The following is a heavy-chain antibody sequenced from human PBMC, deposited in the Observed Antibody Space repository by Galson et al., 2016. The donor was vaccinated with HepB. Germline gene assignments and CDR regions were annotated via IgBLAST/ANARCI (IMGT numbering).Heavy chain of an antibody. D-gene: IGHD3-9*01. V-gene: IGHV4-59*12. CDR1: GGSISSSY. Sequence: ETLSLTCIVSGGSISSSYWSWFRQPPGKVLEWIGVISYRGSTNCNPSLKSRLTIAEDTSKNLVALELKSVTAADTAVYYCARWGAYDLLTGYDYYFDDWGQGILVTVSS. J-gene: IGHJ4*01. CDR2: ISYRGST. CDR3: ARWGAYDLLTGYDYYFDD.